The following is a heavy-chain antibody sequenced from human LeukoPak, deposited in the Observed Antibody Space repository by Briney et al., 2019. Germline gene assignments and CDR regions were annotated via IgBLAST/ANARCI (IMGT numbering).Heavy chain of an antibody. CDR1: GFTFSSYA. V-gene: IGHV3-23*01. J-gene: IGHJ4*02. CDR3: AKGTNRWLQLYYFDY. CDR2: ISGSGGST. D-gene: IGHD5-24*01. Sequence: QPGGSLRLSCAASGFTFSSYAMSWVRQAAGKGLEWVSAISGSGGSTYYADSVKGRFTISRDNSKNTLYLQMNSLRAEDTAVYYCAKGTNRWLQLYYFDYWGQGTLVTVSS.